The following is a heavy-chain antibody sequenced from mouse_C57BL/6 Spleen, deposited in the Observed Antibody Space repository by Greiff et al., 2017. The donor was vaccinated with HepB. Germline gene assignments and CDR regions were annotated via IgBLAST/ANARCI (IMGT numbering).Heavy chain of an antibody. CDR1: GFSLTSYG. J-gene: IGHJ3*01. CDR3: AKVLDGYYGGFAY. Sequence: QVQLQQSGPGLVQPSQSLSITCTVSGFSLTSYGVHWVRQSPGKGLEWLGVIWSGGSTDYNAAFISRLSISKDNSKSQVFFKMNSLQADDTAIYYCAKVLDGYYGGFAYWGQGTLVTVSA. D-gene: IGHD2-3*01. V-gene: IGHV2-2*01. CDR2: IWSGGST.